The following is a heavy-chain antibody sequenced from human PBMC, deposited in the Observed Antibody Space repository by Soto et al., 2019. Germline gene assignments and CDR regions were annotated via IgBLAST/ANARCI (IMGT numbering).Heavy chain of an antibody. D-gene: IGHD5-18*01. J-gene: IGHJ4*02. CDR2: VYYSGST. CDR3: ARHAPDTAAPDY. Sequence: ASETLSLTCTVSGGSINRSRYYWGWIRQPPGKGLEWLGSVYYSGSTYYNPSLKSRVTISVDTSHNQFSLRLSSVTAADTALYYCARHAPDTAAPDYWGQGTLVTVSS. V-gene: IGHV4-39*01. CDR1: GGSINRSRYY.